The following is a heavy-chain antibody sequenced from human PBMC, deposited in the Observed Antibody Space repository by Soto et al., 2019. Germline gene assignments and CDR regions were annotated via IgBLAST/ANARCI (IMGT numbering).Heavy chain of an antibody. CDR1: GYTFTSYY. V-gene: IGHV1-46*03. CDR3: ARDYPRTRPQRYGMDV. D-gene: IGHD2-2*01. J-gene: IGHJ6*02. CDR2: INPSGGST. Sequence: GASVKVSCKASGYTFTSYYMHWVRQAPGQGLEWMGIINPSGGSTSYAQKFQGRVTMTRDTSTSTVYMELSSLRSEDTAVYYCARDYPRTRPQRYGMDVWGQGTTVTAP.